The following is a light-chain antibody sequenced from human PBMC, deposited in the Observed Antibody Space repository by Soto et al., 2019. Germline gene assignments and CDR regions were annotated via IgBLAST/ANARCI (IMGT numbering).Light chain of an antibody. CDR1: QSVRNN. CDR3: QQYDSYMYA. V-gene: IGKV3-15*01. CDR2: GAS. J-gene: IGKJ2*01. Sequence: EIVMSQSPATLSVSPGERATLSFMASQSVRNNLAWDQQRPGQAPRLLMYGASTRPSGIPARFTGGGSGTDFTLTITSLQSEDFAVYYCQQYDSYMYAFGQGTKVDIK.